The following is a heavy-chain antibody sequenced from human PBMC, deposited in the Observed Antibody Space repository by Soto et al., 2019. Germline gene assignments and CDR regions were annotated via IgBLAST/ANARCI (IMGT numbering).Heavy chain of an antibody. V-gene: IGHV3-23*01. CDR1: GFDFSSNS. D-gene: IGHD2-15*01. J-gene: IGHJ5*02. Sequence: EVQLLESGGGLVRPGGSLRLSCVASGFDFSSNSMTWARQAPGKGLEWVGDISRNGDITFYRDSVKGRFTISRDISKSTLFLQMNRLRVEDTAMYFCSKWSGFGDAWGQGTLVTVS. CDR3: SKWSGFGDA. CDR2: ISRNGDIT.